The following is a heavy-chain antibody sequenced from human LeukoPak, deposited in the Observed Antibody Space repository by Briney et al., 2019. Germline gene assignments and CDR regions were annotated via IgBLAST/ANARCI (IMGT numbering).Heavy chain of an antibody. D-gene: IGHD2-2*01. J-gene: IGHJ4*02. CDR3: ARVCSSISCYGGNFDY. CDR1: GFTFSDRY. CDR2: IRNKANSYTT. Sequence: QAGGSLRLSCAASGFTFSDRYMDWVRQAPGKGLEWVGRIRNKANSYTTEYAASVRGRFTISRDDSKNSLYLQMNSLKTEDTAVYYCARVCSSISCYGGNFDYWGQGTLVTVSS. V-gene: IGHV3-72*01.